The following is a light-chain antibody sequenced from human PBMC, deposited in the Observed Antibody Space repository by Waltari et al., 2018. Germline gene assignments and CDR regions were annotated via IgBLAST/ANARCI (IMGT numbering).Light chain of an antibody. CDR3: QAWDSSTANVV. V-gene: IGLV3-1*01. J-gene: IGLJ2*01. Sequence: YQQKPGQSPVLVIYHDSKRPSGIPERFSGSNSGNTATLTISGTQAMDEADYYCQAWDSSTANVVFGGGTKLTVL. CDR2: HDS.